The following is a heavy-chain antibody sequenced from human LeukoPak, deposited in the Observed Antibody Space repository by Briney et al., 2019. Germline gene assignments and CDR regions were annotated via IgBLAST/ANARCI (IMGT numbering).Heavy chain of an antibody. D-gene: IGHD1-26*01. CDR1: GFTFSSYG. CDR3: ARGGGYGPFDY. J-gene: IGHJ4*02. CDR2: IWYDGSNK. Sequence: PGGSLRLSCAASGFTFSSYGMHWVRQAPGKGLEWVAVIWYDGSNKYYADSVKGRFTTSRDNSKNTLYLQMNSLRAEDTAVYYCARGGGYGPFDYWGQGTQVTVSS. V-gene: IGHV3-33*01.